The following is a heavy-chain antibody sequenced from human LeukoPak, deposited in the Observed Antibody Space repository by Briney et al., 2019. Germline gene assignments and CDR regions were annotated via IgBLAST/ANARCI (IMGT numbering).Heavy chain of an antibody. CDR2: LYSGGST. CDR1: GFVVSTNY. D-gene: IGHD5-24*01. J-gene: IGHJ4*02. Sequence: GGSLRLSCAASGFVVSTNYMSWVRQAPGKGLEWVSVLYSGGSTYYTDSVKGRFTISRDNSNNTLYLQMNNLRAEDTAVYYCAMDSAWLPLKFDYWGPGTLVAVST. CDR3: AMDSAWLPLKFDY. V-gene: IGHV3-66*01.